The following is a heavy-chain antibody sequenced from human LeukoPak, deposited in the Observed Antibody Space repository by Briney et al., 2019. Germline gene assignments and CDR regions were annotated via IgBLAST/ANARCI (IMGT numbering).Heavy chain of an antibody. J-gene: IGHJ4*02. V-gene: IGHV3-74*01. CDR1: GFTFSSYW. D-gene: IGHD6-19*01. CDR3: ARAPFSSGWMGPGY. Sequence: GGSLRLSCAASGFTFSSYWMHWVREAPGKGLVWVSRINSDGSSTTYADSVKGRFTISRDNAKNTLYLQMNSLRADDTAVYYCARAPFSSGWMGPGYSGQGTLVTVSS. CDR2: INSDGSST.